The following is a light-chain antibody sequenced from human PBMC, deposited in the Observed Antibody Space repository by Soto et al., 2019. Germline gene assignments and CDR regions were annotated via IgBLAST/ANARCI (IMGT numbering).Light chain of an antibody. CDR2: EVT. CDR1: SSDVGGYDY. Sequence: QSVLTQPPSASGSPGQSVTISCTGTSSDVGGYDYVSWYQQHPGKAPKLMIYEVTKRPSGVPDRFSGSKSGNTASLTVSGLQAEDGADYYCSSYAGKNNLIFGGGTKVTVL. CDR3: SSYAGKNNLI. J-gene: IGLJ2*01. V-gene: IGLV2-8*01.